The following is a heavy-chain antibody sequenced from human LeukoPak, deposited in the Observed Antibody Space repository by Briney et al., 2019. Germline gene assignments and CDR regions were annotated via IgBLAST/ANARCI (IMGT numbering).Heavy chain of an antibody. CDR2: IKQDGSEE. CDR3: ARDPYSSTWSYGMDV. CDR1: GFTFSSYW. Sequence: GGSLRLSCAASGFTFSSYWMSWVRQAPGKGLEWVANIKQDGSEEVYVDSVKGRFTISRDNAKNSLFLQTNTLRAEDTAVYYCARDPYSSTWSYGMDVWGQGTTVTVSS. J-gene: IGHJ6*02. D-gene: IGHD6-6*01. V-gene: IGHV3-7*05.